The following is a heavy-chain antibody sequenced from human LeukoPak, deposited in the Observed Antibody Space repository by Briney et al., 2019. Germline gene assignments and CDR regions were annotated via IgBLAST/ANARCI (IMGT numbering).Heavy chain of an antibody. V-gene: IGHV1-69*01. Sequence: ASVKVSCKASGGTFSSYAISWVRQAPGQGLEWMGGIIPIFGTANYAQKFQGRVTITADESTSTAYMELSSLRSEDTAVYYCARDPAYGALDYWGQGTLVIVSS. CDR1: GGTFSSYA. CDR3: ARDPAYGALDY. J-gene: IGHJ4*02. D-gene: IGHD4-17*01. CDR2: IIPIFGTA.